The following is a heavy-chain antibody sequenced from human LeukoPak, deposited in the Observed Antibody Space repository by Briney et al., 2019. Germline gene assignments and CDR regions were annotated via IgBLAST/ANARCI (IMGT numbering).Heavy chain of an antibody. D-gene: IGHD3-22*01. CDR2: ISASGGST. CDR1: GFTFSSFA. V-gene: IGHV3-23*01. CDR3: AKGFYDNSAAGVFDI. J-gene: IGHJ3*02. Sequence: PGGSSRLSCAASGFTFSSFATSWVRQAPGKGLEWVSGISASGGSTYYADSVKGRFTISRDNSKNTLYLQMNSLRAEDTAVYYCAKGFYDNSAAGVFDIWGQGTMVTVSS.